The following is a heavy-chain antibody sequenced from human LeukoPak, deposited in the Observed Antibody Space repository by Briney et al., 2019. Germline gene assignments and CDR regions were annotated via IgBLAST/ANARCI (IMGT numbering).Heavy chain of an antibody. CDR2: IRSKANSYAT. D-gene: IGHD6-6*01. J-gene: IGHJ6*03. V-gene: IGHV3-73*01. CDR3: TRHEVLAARPGPQPYYYYYMDV. Sequence: GGSLRLSCAASGFTFSGSAMHWVRQASGKGLEWVGRIRSKANSYATAYAASVKGRFTISRDDSKNTAYLQMNSLKTEDTAVYYCTRHEVLAARPGPQPYYYYYMDVWGKGTAVTVSS. CDR1: GFTFSGSA.